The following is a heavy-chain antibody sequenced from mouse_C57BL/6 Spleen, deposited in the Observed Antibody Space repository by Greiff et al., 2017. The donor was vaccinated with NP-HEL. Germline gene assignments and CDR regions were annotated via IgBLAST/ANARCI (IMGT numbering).Heavy chain of an antibody. D-gene: IGHD1-1*01. CDR2: ISYDGSN. Sequence: EVQLQQSGPGLVKPSQSLSLTCSVTGYSITSGYYWNWIRQFPGNKLEWMGYISYDGSNNSNPSLKNRISITRDTSKNQFFLKLNSVTTEDTATYYCARSTVVYYYAMDYWGQGTSVTVSS. CDR1: GYSITSGYY. J-gene: IGHJ4*01. CDR3: ARSTVVYYYAMDY. V-gene: IGHV3-6*01.